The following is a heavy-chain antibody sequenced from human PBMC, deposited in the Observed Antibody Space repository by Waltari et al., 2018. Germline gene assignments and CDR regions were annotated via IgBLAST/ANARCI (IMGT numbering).Heavy chain of an antibody. Sequence: QLQESGPGLVKPSGTLSLTCVVSGDSMSRNDWWSWVRQSPGKGLEWIGQVRGDGRTSYTPSFASRVIMSLDTSLNQFSLKILSATAADTGVYYCARDRGRGLYLDSWGQGTLVTVSP. V-gene: IGHV4-4*02. CDR2: VRGDGRT. D-gene: IGHD2-15*01. CDR3: ARDRGRGLYLDS. J-gene: IGHJ4*02. CDR1: GDSMSRNDW.